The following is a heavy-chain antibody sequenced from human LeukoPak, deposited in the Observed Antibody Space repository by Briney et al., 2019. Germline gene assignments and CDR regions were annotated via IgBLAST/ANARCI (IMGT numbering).Heavy chain of an antibody. D-gene: IGHD2-8*02. V-gene: IGHV4-59*01. Sequence: ETLSLTCTVSGGSISSYYWSWIRQPPGKGLEWIGYIYYSGSTNYNPSLKSRVTISVDTSKNQFSLKLSSVTAADTAVYYCASQGGVGSYYYYYMDVWGKGTTATVSS. CDR1: GGSISSYY. CDR2: IYYSGST. J-gene: IGHJ6*03. CDR3: ASQGGVGSYYYYYMDV.